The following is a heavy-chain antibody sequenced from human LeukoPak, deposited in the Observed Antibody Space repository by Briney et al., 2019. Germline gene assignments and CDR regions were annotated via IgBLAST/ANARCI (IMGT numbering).Heavy chain of an antibody. CDR2: ISYDGSNK. CDR3: ARGAAFISGWYVGTYFDY. D-gene: IGHD6-19*01. V-gene: IGHV3-30*19. J-gene: IGHJ4*02. Sequence: GGSLRLSCAASGFIFSGSSMHWVRQAPGKGLEWVAVISYDGSNKYYADSVKGRFTISRDNSKNTLYLQMNSLRAEDTAVYYCARGAAFISGWYVGTYFDYWGQGTLVTVSS. CDR1: GFIFSGSS.